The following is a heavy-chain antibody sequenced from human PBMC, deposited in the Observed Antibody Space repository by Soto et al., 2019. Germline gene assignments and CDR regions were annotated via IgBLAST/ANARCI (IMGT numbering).Heavy chain of an antibody. D-gene: IGHD5-18*01. CDR2: IKQDGSEK. Sequence: GGSLRLSCAASGFTFSSYWMSWVRQAPGKGLEWVANIKQDGSEKYYVDSVKGRFTISRDNAKNSLYLQMNSLRAEDTAVYYCAREGDTAMDYYYGMDVWGQGTTVTVSS. CDR3: AREGDTAMDYYYGMDV. J-gene: IGHJ6*02. V-gene: IGHV3-7*05. CDR1: GFTFSSYW.